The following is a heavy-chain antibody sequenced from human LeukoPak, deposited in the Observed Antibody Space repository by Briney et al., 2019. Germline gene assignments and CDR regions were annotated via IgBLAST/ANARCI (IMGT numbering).Heavy chain of an antibody. CDR1: GYTLTKLS. V-gene: IGHV1-24*01. Sequence: AASVKVSCKVSGYTLTKLSMHWVRQAPGKGLGWMGGFDPEDGETIYAQKFQGRVTMTEDTSTDTAYMELSSLRSEDTAVYYCATESPRRQYYYDPNWFDPWGQGTLVTVSS. CDR2: FDPEDGET. D-gene: IGHD3-22*01. CDR3: ATESPRRQYYYDPNWFDP. J-gene: IGHJ5*02.